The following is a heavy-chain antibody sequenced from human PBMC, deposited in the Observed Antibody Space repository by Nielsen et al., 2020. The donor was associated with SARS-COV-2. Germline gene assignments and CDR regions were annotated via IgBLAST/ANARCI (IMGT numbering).Heavy chain of an antibody. CDR2: IYYSGST. J-gene: IGHJ4*02. Sequence: WIRQPPGKGLEWIGYIYYSGSTYYNPSLKSRVTISVDTSKNKFSLKLSSVTAADTAVYYCATSGRGQWLVLFDYWGQGTLVTVSS. V-gene: IGHV4-30-2*04. D-gene: IGHD6-19*01. CDR3: ATSGRGQWLVLFDY.